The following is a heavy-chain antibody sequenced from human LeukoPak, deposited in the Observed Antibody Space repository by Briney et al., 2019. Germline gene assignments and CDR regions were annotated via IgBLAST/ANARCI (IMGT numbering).Heavy chain of an antibody. J-gene: IGHJ4*02. CDR3: ARDPRAYYYGSGSYEPSDY. V-gene: IGHV3-21*01. CDR2: ISNSSSYI. D-gene: IGHD3-10*01. CDR1: GFTFSSYS. Sequence: GGSLRLSCAASGFTFSSYSMNWVRQAPGKGLEWVSSISNSSSYIYYPDSVKGRFTIARDNAKNSLYLQMNSLRAEDTAVYYCARDPRAYYYGSGSYEPSDYWGQGTLVTVSS.